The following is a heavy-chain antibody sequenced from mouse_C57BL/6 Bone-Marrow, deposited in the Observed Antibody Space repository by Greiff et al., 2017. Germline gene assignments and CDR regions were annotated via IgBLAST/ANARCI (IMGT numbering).Heavy chain of an antibody. CDR3: AGPRGY. J-gene: IGHJ2*01. V-gene: IGHV5-9*01. CDR1: GFTFSSST. Sequence: DVKLQESGGGLVKPGGSLKLSCAASGFTFSSSTMSWVRQTPEKRLEWVATISGGGGNTYYPDSVKGRFTISRDNAKSTLYLQVSSLRSEDTALYYYAGPRGYWGQGTTLTVSS. CDR2: ISGGGGNT.